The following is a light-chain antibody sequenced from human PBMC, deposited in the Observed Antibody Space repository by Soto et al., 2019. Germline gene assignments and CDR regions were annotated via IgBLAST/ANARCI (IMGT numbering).Light chain of an antibody. CDR2: RNN. J-gene: IGLJ1*01. V-gene: IGLV1-44*01. Sequence: QSVLTQAPSASETPGQRVTISCSGGSSNIGRNTVNWYQQLPGTAPKLLIYRNNRRPSGVPDRFSGSKSGTSASLAISGLQSEDEADYYWAAWDDSLTDYVFGTGTKLTVL. CDR3: AAWDDSLTDYV. CDR1: SSNIGRNT.